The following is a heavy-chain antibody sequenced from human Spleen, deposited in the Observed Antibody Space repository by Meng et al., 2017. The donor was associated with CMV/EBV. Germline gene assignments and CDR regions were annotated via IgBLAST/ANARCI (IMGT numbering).Heavy chain of an antibody. CDR2: IYYSGST. V-gene: IGHV4-34*01. CDR1: GGSFSGYY. D-gene: IGHD6-13*01. Sequence: SQTLSLTCAVYGGSFSGYYWTWIRQPPGKGLEWIGSIYYSGSTYYNPSLKSRVTISVDTSKNQFSLKLSSVTAADTAVYYCARVGIADELTDAFDIWGQGTMVTVSS. J-gene: IGHJ3*02. CDR3: ARVGIADELTDAFDI.